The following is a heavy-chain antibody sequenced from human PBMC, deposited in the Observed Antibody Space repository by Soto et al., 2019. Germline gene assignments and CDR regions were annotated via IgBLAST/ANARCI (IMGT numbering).Heavy chain of an antibody. CDR2: IYWDDDK. D-gene: IGHD1-1*01. J-gene: IGHJ4*02. V-gene: IGHV2-5*02. Sequence: QITLNESGPTRVKPTQTLTLTCTFSGFSLSTTGVGLGWIRQSPGKALVRLALIYWDDDKRYSPSLKSRLTITKDTSKNQVVLTMTNMDPVDTATYYCAHRVGLQGNWNGGYFDFWGQGALVTVSS. CDR3: AHRVGLQGNWNGGYFDF. CDR1: GFSLSTTGVG.